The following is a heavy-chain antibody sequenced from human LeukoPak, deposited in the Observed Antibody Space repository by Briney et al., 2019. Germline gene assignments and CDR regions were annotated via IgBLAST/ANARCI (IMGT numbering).Heavy chain of an antibody. J-gene: IGHJ4*02. D-gene: IGHD6-19*01. CDR1: GDSVSSNSAA. Sequence: SQTLSLTCAISGDSVSSNSAAWNWIRQSPSRGLEWLGRTYYRSKWYNDYAVSVSSRITISPDTSKNQFSLQLNSVTPEDTAVYYCARGMTVADPFDYWGQGTLVTVSS. CDR2: TYYRSKWYN. V-gene: IGHV6-1*01. CDR3: ARGMTVADPFDY.